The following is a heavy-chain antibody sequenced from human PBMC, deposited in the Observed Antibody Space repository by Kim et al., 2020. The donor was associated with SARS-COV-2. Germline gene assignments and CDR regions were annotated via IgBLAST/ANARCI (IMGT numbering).Heavy chain of an antibody. CDR2: IYYSGST. Sequence: SETLSLTCTVSGGSISSSSYYWGWIRQPPGKGLEWIGSIYYSGSTYYNPSLKSRVTISVDTSKNQFSLKLSSVTAADTAVYYCAVGRRYFDWLSSYYFDYWPQRTLVTIS. CDR3: AVGRRYFDWLSSYYFDY. CDR1: GGSISSSSYY. J-gene: IGHJ4*02. V-gene: IGHV4-39*01. D-gene: IGHD3-9*01.